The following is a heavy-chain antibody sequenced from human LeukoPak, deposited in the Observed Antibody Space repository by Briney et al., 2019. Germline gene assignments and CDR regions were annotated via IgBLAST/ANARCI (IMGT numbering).Heavy chain of an antibody. J-gene: IGHJ6*03. CDR1: GYSISSGYY. CDR2: IYHSGST. Sequence: SETLSLTCAVSGYSISSGYYWGWIRQPPGKGLGWIGSIYHSGSTYYNPSLKSRVTISVDTSKNQFSLKLSSVTAADTAVYYSSRLFSSTSYSIYYYYYYYIDVWGKGTTVTVSS. V-gene: IGHV4-38-2*01. D-gene: IGHD2-2*01. CDR3: SRLFSSTSYSIYYYYYYYIDV.